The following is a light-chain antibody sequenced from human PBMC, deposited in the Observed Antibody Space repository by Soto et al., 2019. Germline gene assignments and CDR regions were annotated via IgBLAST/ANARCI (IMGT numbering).Light chain of an antibody. Sequence: QCARTQPASGSGAPGGGSSISCTGTSSDVGGYNSVSWYQHHPGKAPKLILYDVGDRPSGVSYRFSGSKSGNTASLTISGLQAADEADYFCRSYTRSMTNASGSGTTVPVL. CDR1: SSDVGGYNS. CDR2: DVG. V-gene: IGLV2-14*03. CDR3: RSYTRSMTNA. J-gene: IGLJ1*01.